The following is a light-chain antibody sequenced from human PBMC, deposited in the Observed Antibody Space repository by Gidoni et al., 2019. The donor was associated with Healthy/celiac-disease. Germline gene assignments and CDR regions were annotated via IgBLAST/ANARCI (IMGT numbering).Light chain of an antibody. CDR3: QQSYSTPRT. V-gene: IGKV1-39*01. CDR1: QSISSY. CDR2: AAS. J-gene: IGKJ2*02. Sequence: DLQMTQSPSSPSASVGDRVTITCRASQSISSYLNWYQQKPGKAPKLLIYAASSLQSGVPSRFSGSGSGTDFTLTISSLQPEDFATYYCQQSYSTPRTFGQGTKLEIK.